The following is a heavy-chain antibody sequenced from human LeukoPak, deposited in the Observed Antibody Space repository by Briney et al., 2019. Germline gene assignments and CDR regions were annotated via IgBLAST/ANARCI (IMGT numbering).Heavy chain of an antibody. J-gene: IGHJ4*02. D-gene: IGHD3-3*01. CDR2: IYPGDSDT. V-gene: IGHV5-51*01. CDR1: GYSFTSYW. CDR3: ARPCVDYDFWSGCQIDY. Sequence: GESLKISCKGSGYSFTSYWIGWVRQMPGKGLEWMGIIYPGDSDTRYSPSFQGQVTISANKSISTAYLQWSSLKASDTAMYYCARPCVDYDFWSGCQIDYWGQGTLVTVSS.